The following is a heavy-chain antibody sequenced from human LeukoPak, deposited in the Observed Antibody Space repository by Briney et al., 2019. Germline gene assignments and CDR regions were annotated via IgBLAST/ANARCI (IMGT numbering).Heavy chain of an antibody. CDR2: INHSGST. J-gene: IGHJ4*02. D-gene: IGHD5-18*01. V-gene: IGHV4-34*01. CDR3: ARRWSSYGRKDIDY. Sequence: SETLSLTCAVYGGSFSGYYWSWIRQPPGKGLEWIGEINHSGSTNYNPSLKSRATISVDTSKNQFSLKLSSVTAADTAVYYCARRWSSYGRKDIDYWGQGTLVTVSS. CDR1: GGSFSGYY.